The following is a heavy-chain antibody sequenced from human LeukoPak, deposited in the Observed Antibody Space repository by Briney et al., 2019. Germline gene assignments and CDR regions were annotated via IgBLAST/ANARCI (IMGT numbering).Heavy chain of an antibody. Sequence: SETLSLTCAVYGGSFSGYYWSWIRQPPGKGLEWIGEINHSGSTNYNPSLKSRVTISVDTSKNQFSLKLSSVTAADTAVYYCARHINDILTGYYYYFDYWGQGTLVTVSS. CDR1: GGSFSGYY. CDR3: ARHINDILTGYYYYFDY. CDR2: INHSGST. J-gene: IGHJ4*02. D-gene: IGHD3-9*01. V-gene: IGHV4-34*01.